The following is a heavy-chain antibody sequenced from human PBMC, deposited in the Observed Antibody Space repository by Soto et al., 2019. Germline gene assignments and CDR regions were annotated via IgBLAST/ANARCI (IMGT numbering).Heavy chain of an antibody. CDR1: GFTFSAHY. V-gene: IGHV3-72*01. J-gene: IGHJ4*02. D-gene: IGHD5-18*01. Sequence: PGGSLRLSCAASGFTFSAHYMDWVRRAPGKGLEWVGRTRNKAKSYTTEYAASVKGRFTVSRDDSKNSLYLQMNSLKTEDTAVYYCVRVSDSTEGYTFANWGQGSLVTVSS. CDR2: TRNKAKSYTT. CDR3: VRVSDSTEGYTFAN.